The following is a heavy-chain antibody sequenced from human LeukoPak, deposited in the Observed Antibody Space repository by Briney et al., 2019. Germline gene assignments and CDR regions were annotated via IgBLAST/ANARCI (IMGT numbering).Heavy chain of an antibody. Sequence: GGSLRLSCAASGFTFDDYAMHWVRQAPGKGLERVSGISWNSGSIGYADSVKGRFTISRDNAKNSLYLQMNSLRAEDTALYYCAKDHSPTGYSSGCNDYWGQGTLVTVSS. V-gene: IGHV3-9*01. CDR2: ISWNSGSI. J-gene: IGHJ4*02. CDR1: GFTFDDYA. CDR3: AKDHSPTGYSSGCNDY. D-gene: IGHD6-19*01.